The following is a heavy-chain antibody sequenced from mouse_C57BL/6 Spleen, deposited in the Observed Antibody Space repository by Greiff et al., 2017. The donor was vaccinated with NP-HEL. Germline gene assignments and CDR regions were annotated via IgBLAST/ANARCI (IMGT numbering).Heavy chain of an antibody. J-gene: IGHJ2*01. D-gene: IGHD1-1*01. CDR1: GFTFTDYY. CDR2: IRNKANGYTT. Sequence: EVKVVESGGGLVQPGGSLSLSCAASGFTFTDYYMSWVRQPPGKALEWLGFIRNKANGYTTEYSASVKGRFTISRDNSQSILYLQMNALRAEDSATYYCARSPPSTTVVATDYWGQGTTLTVSS. V-gene: IGHV7-3*01. CDR3: ARSPPSTTVVATDY.